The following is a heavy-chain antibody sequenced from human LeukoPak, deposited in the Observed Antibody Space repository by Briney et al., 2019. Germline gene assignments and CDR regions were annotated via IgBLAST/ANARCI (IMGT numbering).Heavy chain of an antibody. V-gene: IGHV3-15*01. D-gene: IGHD6-19*01. CDR2: IKSRTDGGTT. J-gene: IGHJ4*02. CDR1: GFTFSNAW. Sequence: GGSLRLSCAASGFTFSNAWMSWVRQAPGKGLEWVGRIKSRTDGGTTDYAAPVKGRFTISRDDSKNTLYLQMNSLKTEDTAVYYCTTRFPAGTADYWGQGTLVTVSS. CDR3: TTRFPAGTADY.